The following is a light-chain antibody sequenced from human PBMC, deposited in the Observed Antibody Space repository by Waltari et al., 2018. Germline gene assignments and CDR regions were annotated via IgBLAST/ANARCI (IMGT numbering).Light chain of an antibody. Sequence: QSVLTQPPSASGTPGQRATISCSGSSANIGSNPVNWYQQLPGTAPKLLINNNSQRPSGVPDRFSGSKSGTSASLAISGLLSDDEAEYYCAAWDDSLSGYVFGTGTNVSVL. J-gene: IGLJ1*01. CDR3: AAWDDSLSGYV. CDR2: NNS. V-gene: IGLV1-44*01. CDR1: SANIGSNP.